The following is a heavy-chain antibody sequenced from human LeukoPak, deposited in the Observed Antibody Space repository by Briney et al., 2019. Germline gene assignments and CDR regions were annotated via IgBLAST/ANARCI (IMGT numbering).Heavy chain of an antibody. Sequence: GGSLRLSCAASGFTFSNYSMNWARQAPGKGLEWVSSISSRSSYIYYADSVKGRFTISRDNAKNTLYLQMNSLRAEDTAVYYCAKTFHCGGDCFDYWGQGTLVTVSS. CDR2: ISSRSSYI. CDR1: GFTFSNYS. D-gene: IGHD2-21*01. CDR3: AKTFHCGGDCFDY. V-gene: IGHV3-21*01. J-gene: IGHJ4*02.